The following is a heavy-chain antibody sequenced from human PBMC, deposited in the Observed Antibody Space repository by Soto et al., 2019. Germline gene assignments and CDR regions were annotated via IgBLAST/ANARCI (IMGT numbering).Heavy chain of an antibody. J-gene: IGHJ5*01. CDR3: ARGLSSGWFDY. D-gene: IGHD6-19*01. Sequence: EVQLVESGGGLVKPGGSLRVSCAASGFTFSNYSMNWVRQAPGKGLEWVSSISSTSKYIYYADSVKGRFTISRDNAKKSLYLQMNRLRAEDTDVYYCARGLSSGWFDYWGQGTLVTVS. CDR2: ISSTSKYI. V-gene: IGHV3-21*01. CDR1: GFTFSNYS.